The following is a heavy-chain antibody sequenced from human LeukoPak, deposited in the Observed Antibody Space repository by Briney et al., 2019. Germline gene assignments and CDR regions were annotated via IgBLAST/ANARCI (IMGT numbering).Heavy chain of an antibody. CDR2: MNPNSGNT. CDR1: GYTFTSYD. J-gene: IGHJ6*02. CDR3: ARVKMVRGDIKNYYYYFGMAV. V-gene: IGHV1-8*01. D-gene: IGHD3-10*01. Sequence: VASVKVSCKASGYTFTSYDINWVRQAAGRGGEWMGWMNPNSGNTGYAQKFQGRVTMTRNPSISTAYMELSSLRSEDTAVYYCARVKMVRGDIKNYYYYFGMAVWGQGNTVTVSS.